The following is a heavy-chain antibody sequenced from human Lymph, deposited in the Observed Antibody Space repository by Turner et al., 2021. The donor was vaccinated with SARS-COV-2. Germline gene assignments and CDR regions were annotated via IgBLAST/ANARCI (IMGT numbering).Heavy chain of an antibody. CDR3: ARERYDSSGSESYYFDY. CDR2: ISRSSSYI. V-gene: IGHV3-21*01. J-gene: IGHJ4*02. Sequence: EVQLVESGGGLVKPGGSLRLSCAAYGFSFSRYSMNWVRQAPGKGLEWVSSISRSSSYIYYADSVKGRFTISRDSAKNSLYLQMNSLRAKDTAVYYCARERYDSSGSESYYFDYWGQGTLVTVSS. D-gene: IGHD3-22*01. CDR1: GFSFSRYS.